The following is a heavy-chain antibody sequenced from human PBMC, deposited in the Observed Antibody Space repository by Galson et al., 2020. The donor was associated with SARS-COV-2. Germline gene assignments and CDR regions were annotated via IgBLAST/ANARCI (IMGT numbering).Heavy chain of an antibody. CDR2: IYWDDDK. CDR1: GFSLSTSGVG. Sequence: SGPTLEKPTQTLTLTCTFSGFSLSTSGVGVGWIRQPPGKDLEWLALIYWDDDKRYSPSLKSRLTITKDTSKNQVVLTMTNMGPVDTATYYCARSYYESGPGPFDPWGQGTLVTVSS. D-gene: IGHD3-22*01. CDR3: ARSYYESGPGPFDP. V-gene: IGHV2-5*02. J-gene: IGHJ5*02.